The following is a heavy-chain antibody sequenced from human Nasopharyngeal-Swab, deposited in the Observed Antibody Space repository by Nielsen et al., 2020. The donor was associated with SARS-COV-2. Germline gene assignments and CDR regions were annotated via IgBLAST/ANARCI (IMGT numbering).Heavy chain of an antibody. V-gene: IGHV3-33*01. Sequence: GESLKLSCAASGFTFSSYGMHWVRQAPGKGLEWVAVIWYDGSNKYYADSVKGRFTISRDNSKNTLYLQMNSLRAEDTAVYYCARGRTSGYSYGFYFDYWGQGTLVTVSS. D-gene: IGHD5-18*01. CDR3: ARGRTSGYSYGFYFDY. J-gene: IGHJ4*02. CDR2: IWYDGSNK. CDR1: GFTFSSYG.